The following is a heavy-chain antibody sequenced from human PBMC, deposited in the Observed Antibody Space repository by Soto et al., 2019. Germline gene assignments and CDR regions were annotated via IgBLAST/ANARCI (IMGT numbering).Heavy chain of an antibody. CDR2: IYHSGST. Sequence: SETLSLTCAVSGGSISSSNWWSWVRQPPGKGLEWIGEIYHSGSTNYNPSLKSRVTISVDKSKNQFSLKLSSVTAADTAVYYCARGYGIAVAGIAFDIWGQGIMVTVAS. V-gene: IGHV4-4*02. D-gene: IGHD6-19*01. CDR1: GGSISSSNW. CDR3: ARGYGIAVAGIAFDI. J-gene: IGHJ3*02.